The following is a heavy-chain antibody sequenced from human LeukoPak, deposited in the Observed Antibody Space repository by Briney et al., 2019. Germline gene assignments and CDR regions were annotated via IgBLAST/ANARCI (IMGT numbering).Heavy chain of an antibody. CDR2: IYPGDSDT. Sequence: GESLKISCKGSGYSFTSYWIGWVRQMPGKGLEWMGIIYPGDSDTRYSPSFQGQVTISADKSISTAYLQWSSLKASDTAMYYCAKGGSFTETYYYYMDVWGKGTTVTVSS. V-gene: IGHV5-51*01. CDR3: AKGGSFTETYYYYMDV. J-gene: IGHJ6*03. CDR1: GYSFTSYW.